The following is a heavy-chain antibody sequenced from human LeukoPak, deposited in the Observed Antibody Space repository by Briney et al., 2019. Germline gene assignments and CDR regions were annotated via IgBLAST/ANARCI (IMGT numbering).Heavy chain of an antibody. D-gene: IGHD3-9*01. CDR2: IKQGGGVK. V-gene: IGHV3-7*01. CDR1: GFTFSSYW. CDR3: ARSQTYYDILTGYYPTGTVDY. J-gene: IGHJ4*02. Sequence: GGSVRLSCAASGFTFSSYWMSWVHQALGKGVEWLANIKQGGGVKYDVDSVKGRFTISRDNAKHSLYLQMNSLRAEDTAVYYCARSQTYYDILTGYYPTGTVDYWGQRTLVTVSS.